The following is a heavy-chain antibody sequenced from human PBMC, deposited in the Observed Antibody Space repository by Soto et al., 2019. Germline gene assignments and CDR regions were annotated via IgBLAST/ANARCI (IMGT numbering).Heavy chain of an antibody. V-gene: IGHV3-30-3*01. CDR1: EFTISSYA. CDR3: ARDAVATDH. Sequence: GGSLRLSCAASEFTISSYAMHWVRQAPGKGLEWVAVISYDGSSKYNTDSVKGPFTVSRDKSKNTVYLQVHSLTVEDTAVYYCARDAVATDHWGQGTLVTVPQ. J-gene: IGHJ4*02. CDR2: ISYDGSSK. D-gene: IGHD6-19*01.